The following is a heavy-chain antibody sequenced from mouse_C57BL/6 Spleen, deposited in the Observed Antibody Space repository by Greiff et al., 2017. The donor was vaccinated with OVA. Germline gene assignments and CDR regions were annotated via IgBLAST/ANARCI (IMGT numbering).Heavy chain of an antibody. CDR1: GFTFSSYT. CDR2: ISGGGGNT. CDR3: ARLNYYGSSYWYFDV. V-gene: IGHV5-9*01. D-gene: IGHD1-1*01. Sequence: EVKLVESGGGLVKPGGSLKLSCAASGFTFSSYTMSWVRQTPEKRLEWVATISGGGGNTYYPDSVKGRFTISRDNAKNTLYLQMSSLRSDDTALYYCARLNYYGSSYWYFDVWGTGTTVTVSS. J-gene: IGHJ1*03.